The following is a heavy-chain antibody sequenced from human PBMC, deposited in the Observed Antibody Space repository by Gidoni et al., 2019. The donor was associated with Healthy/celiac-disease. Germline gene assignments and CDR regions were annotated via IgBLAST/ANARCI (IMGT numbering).Heavy chain of an antibody. CDR1: GFTFSNAW. D-gene: IGHD3-16*02. CDR2: IKSKTDGGTT. Sequence: EVQLVESGGVLVKPGGSLRLSCAASGFTFSNAWMSWVRQAPGKGLGWVGRIKSKTDGGTTDYAAPVKGRFTISRDDSKNTLYLQMNSLKTEDTAVYYCTTDRGITFGGVIVPDYWGQGTLVTVSS. J-gene: IGHJ4*02. V-gene: IGHV3-15*01. CDR3: TTDRGITFGGVIVPDY.